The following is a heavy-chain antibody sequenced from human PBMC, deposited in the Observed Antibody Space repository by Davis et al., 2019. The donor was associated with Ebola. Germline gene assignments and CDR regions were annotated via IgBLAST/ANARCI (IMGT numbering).Heavy chain of an antibody. CDR3: ARGGTIFGVVYLYYYYGMDV. CDR1: GYTFTSYD. J-gene: IGHJ6*02. Sequence: AASVKVSCKASGYTFTSYDINWVRQATGQGLEWMGWMNPNSGNTGYAQKFQGRVTMTRNTSISTAYMELSSLRSEDTAVYYCARGGTIFGVVYLYYYYGMDVWGQGTTVTVSS. D-gene: IGHD3-3*01. CDR2: MNPNSGNT. V-gene: IGHV1-8*01.